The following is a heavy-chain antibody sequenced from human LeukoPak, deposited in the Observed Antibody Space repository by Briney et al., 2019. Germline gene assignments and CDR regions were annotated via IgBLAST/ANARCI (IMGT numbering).Heavy chain of an antibody. CDR3: ARGKMVGATAWGGLDY. Sequence: PGGSLRLSCAASGFTFSSYGLHWVRQAPGKGLEWVAVISYDGSNKYYVDSVKGRFTISRDNSKNTLYLQMNSLRAEDTAFYYCARGKMVGATAWGGLDYWGQGTLVTVSS. V-gene: IGHV3-30*03. CDR1: GFTFSSYG. D-gene: IGHD1-26*01. CDR2: ISYDGSNK. J-gene: IGHJ4*02.